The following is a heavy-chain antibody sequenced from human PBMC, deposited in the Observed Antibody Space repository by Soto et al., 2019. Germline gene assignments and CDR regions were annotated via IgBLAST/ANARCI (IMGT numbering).Heavy chain of an antibody. V-gene: IGHV4-31*03. CDR2: IYYSGST. CDR1: GGSISSGGYY. CDR3: ARDHQLPYYYYYGMDV. Sequence: QVQLQESGPGLVKPSQTLSLTCTVSGGSISSGGYYWSWIRQHPGKGLEWIGYIYYSGSTYYNPSLKSRVTISVDTSKNQFSLKLSSVTAADTAVYYCARDHQLPYYYYYGMDVWGQGTTVTVSS. D-gene: IGHD2-2*01. J-gene: IGHJ6*02.